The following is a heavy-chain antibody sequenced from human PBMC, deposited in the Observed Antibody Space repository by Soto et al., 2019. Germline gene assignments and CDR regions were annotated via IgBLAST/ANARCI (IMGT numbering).Heavy chain of an antibody. CDR2: IIPIFGTA. D-gene: IGHD2-2*01. Sequence: QVQLVQSGAEVKKPGSSVKVSCKASGGTFSSYAISWVRQAPGQGLEWMGGIIPIFGTADYAQKFQGRVTITADDSTSTAYMDLSSLGSEDNAVYYCARPPSQYYYYGMDVWGQGTTVTVSS. CDR3: ARPPSQYYYYGMDV. J-gene: IGHJ6*02. V-gene: IGHV1-69*12. CDR1: GGTFSSYA.